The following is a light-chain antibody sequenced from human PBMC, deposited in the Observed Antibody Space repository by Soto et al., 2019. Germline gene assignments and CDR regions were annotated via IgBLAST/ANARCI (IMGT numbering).Light chain of an antibody. V-gene: IGLV1-40*01. CDR1: SSNIGAGYD. Sequence: QSVLTQPPSVSGAPGQRVTISCTGSSSNIGAGYDVHWYQQLPGTAPKLLIYGNSNRPSGVPDRFSGSKSGTSASLAITGRQAEDEADYYCQSYDSSMSGSEVFGTGTKLTVL. CDR2: GNS. J-gene: IGLJ1*01. CDR3: QSYDSSMSGSEV.